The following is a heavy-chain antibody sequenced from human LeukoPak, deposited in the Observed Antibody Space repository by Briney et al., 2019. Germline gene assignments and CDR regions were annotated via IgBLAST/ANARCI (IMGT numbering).Heavy chain of an antibody. D-gene: IGHD2-2*01. J-gene: IGHJ4*02. Sequence: GGSLRLSCAASGFTFSSYSMNWVRQAPGKGLEWVPSISSSSSYIYYADSVKGRFTISRDNAKNSLYLQMNSLRAEDTAVYYCASSHDDLLVVPAAMTYWGQGTLVTVSS. V-gene: IGHV3-21*01. CDR2: ISSSSSYI. CDR3: ASSHDDLLVVPAAMTY. CDR1: GFTFSSYS.